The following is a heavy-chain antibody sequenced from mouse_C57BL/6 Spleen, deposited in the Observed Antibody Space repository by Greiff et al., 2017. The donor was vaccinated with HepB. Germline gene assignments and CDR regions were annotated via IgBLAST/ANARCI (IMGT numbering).Heavy chain of an antibody. CDR2: ILPGSGST. J-gene: IGHJ1*03. Sequence: PQSAASLLKPGDSLKLSCKATGSTFTGYWIEWVKQRPGHGLEWIGEILPGSGSTNYNEKFKGKATFTADTSSNTAYMQLSSLSTEDSAIYCCARRGNYWYFDVWGTGTTVTVSS. CDR1: GSTFTGYW. CDR3: ARRGNYWYFDV. D-gene: IGHD2-1*01. V-gene: IGHV1-9*01.